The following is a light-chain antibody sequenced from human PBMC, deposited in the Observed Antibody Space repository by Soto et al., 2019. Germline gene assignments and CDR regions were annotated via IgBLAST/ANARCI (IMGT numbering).Light chain of an antibody. CDR3: QQSFSFPVT. V-gene: IGKV1-39*01. J-gene: IGKJ2*01. CDR1: QTITRY. CDR2: ASS. Sequence: DIQMTQSPSSLSASVGDRVTITCRANQTITRYVNWYQQKPGTAPKLLIYASSSLQEGVPSRFRGSGSGTDFTLTISNLQPEDFAAYYCQQSFSFPVTFGQGTKLEIK.